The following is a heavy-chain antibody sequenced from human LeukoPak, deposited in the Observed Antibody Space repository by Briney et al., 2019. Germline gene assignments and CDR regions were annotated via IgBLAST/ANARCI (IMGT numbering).Heavy chain of an antibody. CDR3: ARPANRGDAFDI. CDR1: GYSFTSYW. J-gene: IGHJ3*02. CDR2: IYPGDSDT. V-gene: IGHV5-51*01. D-gene: IGHD2/OR15-2a*01. Sequence: GESLKISCQGSGYSFTSYWIGWVRQIPGKGLEWMGIIYPGDSDTRYSPSFQGQVTISADKSITSAYLQWSSLRASDTAMYYCARPANRGDAFDIWGQGTMVTVSS.